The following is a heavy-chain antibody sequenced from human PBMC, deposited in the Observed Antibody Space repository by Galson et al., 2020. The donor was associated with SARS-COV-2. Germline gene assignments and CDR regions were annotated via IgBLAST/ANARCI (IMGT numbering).Heavy chain of an antibody. V-gene: IGHV3-48*03. CDR1: GFSFSYYE. J-gene: IGHJ4*02. CDR3: GSTSY. CDR2: ISNSGDIV. Sequence: GGSLRLSCAVSGFSFSYYEMKWVRQAPGKGLEWISYISNSGDIVSYEDSVKGRFTISRDNDENLLYLQMNSLRAEDTAIYYCGSTSYWGQGTLVTVSS. D-gene: IGHD3-16*01.